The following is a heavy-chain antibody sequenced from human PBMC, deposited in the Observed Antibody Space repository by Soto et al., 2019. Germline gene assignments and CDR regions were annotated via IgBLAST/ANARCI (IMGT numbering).Heavy chain of an antibody. V-gene: IGHV3-23*01. CDR3: AKVYGIAVAGTGY. CDR1: GFTFSSYA. J-gene: IGHJ4*02. CDR2: ISGSGGST. Sequence: EVQLLESGGGLVQPGGSLRLSCAASGFTFSSYAMSWVRQAPGKGLEWVSAISGSGGSTYYADSVKGRFTISGDNSKHTLYLKMNSLRAEDTAVYYWAKVYGIAVAGTGYWGQGTMVTVSS. D-gene: IGHD6-19*01.